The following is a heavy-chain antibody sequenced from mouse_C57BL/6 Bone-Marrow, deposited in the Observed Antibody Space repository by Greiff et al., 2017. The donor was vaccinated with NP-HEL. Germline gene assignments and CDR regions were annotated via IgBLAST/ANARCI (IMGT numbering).Heavy chain of an antibody. D-gene: IGHD1-1*01. CDR2: INPNYGTT. J-gene: IGHJ1*03. Sequence: VQLQESGPELVKPGASVKISCKASGYSFTDYYMNWVKQSHGKSLEWIGVINPNYGTTSYNQKFKGKATLTVDTSSSPAYMQLNSLTTEDSAVFYCAGRGACYGDWYFDVWGTGTMVTVS. CDR1: GYSFTDYY. V-gene: IGHV1-39*01. CDR3: AGRGACYGDWYFDV.